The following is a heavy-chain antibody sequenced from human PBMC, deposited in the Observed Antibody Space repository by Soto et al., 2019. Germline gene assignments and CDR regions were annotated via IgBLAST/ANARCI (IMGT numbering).Heavy chain of an antibody. D-gene: IGHD3-10*01. J-gene: IGHJ4*02. CDR1: GFTFTTFS. Sequence: EVQVLESGGGLVQPGGSLRLSCAVSGFTFTTFSMSWVRQAPGKGLEWVSTISNARGITYYADSVKGRFTISRDISNNTLFLQMNGLRAEDTALYYCAKTFYYSSGSYHVADSWGQGTLVTVSS. CDR2: ISNARGIT. V-gene: IGHV3-23*01. CDR3: AKTFYYSSGSYHVADS.